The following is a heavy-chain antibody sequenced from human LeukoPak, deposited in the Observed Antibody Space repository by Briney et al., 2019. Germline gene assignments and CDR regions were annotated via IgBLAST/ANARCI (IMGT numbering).Heavy chain of an antibody. J-gene: IGHJ4*02. CDR3: AKGIYQLLREGFFDY. CDR2: ISYDGSNK. V-gene: IGHV3-30*18. Sequence: GGSLRLSCAASGFTFSDYYMSWIRQAPGKGLEWVAVISYDGSNKYYADSVKGRFTISRDNSKNTLYLQMSSLRAEDTAVYYCAKGIYQLLREGFFDYWGQGTLVTVSS. D-gene: IGHD2-2*01. CDR1: GFTFSDYY.